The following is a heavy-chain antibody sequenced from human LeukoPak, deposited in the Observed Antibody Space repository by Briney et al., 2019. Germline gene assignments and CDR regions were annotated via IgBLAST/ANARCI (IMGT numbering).Heavy chain of an antibody. CDR1: GGSFSGYY. Sequence: SETLSLTCAVYGGSFSGYYWSWIRQPPGKGPEWIGEINHSGSTNYNPSLKSRVTISVDTSKNQFSLKLSSVTAADTAVYYCARRARQWLVPYYFDYWGQGTLVTVSS. J-gene: IGHJ4*02. V-gene: IGHV4-34*01. CDR3: ARRARQWLVPYYFDY. CDR2: INHSGST. D-gene: IGHD6-19*01.